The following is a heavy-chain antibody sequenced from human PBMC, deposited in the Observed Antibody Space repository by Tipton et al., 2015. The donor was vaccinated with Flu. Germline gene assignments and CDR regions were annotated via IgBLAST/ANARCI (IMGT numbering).Heavy chain of an antibody. V-gene: IGHV4-38-2*01. J-gene: IGHJ3*02. CDR3: AGVPTYYYGSSGSYRGRGDAFDI. CDR1: GDSISSDFY. D-gene: IGHD3-22*01. CDR2: VSRTGST. Sequence: TLSLTCAVPGDSISSDFYWAWIRQFPGKGLEWIGTVSRTGSTIYNPSLKSRVTISVDTSKNQFSLKLTSVTAADTAVYYCAGVPTYYYGSSGSYRGRGDAFDIWGQGTMVTVSS.